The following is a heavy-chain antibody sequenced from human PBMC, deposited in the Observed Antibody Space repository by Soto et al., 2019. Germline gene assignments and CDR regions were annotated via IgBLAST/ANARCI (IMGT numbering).Heavy chain of an antibody. Sequence: GGSLRLSCAASGFTFSSYSMNWVRQAPGKGLEWVSSISSSSSYIYYADSVKGRFTISRDNAKNSLYLQMNSLRAEDTAVYYCARDPSLIAVAARGANFDYWGQGTLVTVSS. D-gene: IGHD6-19*01. J-gene: IGHJ4*02. CDR3: ARDPSLIAVAARGANFDY. CDR2: ISSSSSYI. CDR1: GFTFSSYS. V-gene: IGHV3-21*01.